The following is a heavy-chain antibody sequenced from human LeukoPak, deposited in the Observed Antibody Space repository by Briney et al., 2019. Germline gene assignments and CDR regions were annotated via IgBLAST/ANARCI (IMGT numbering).Heavy chain of an antibody. J-gene: IGHJ4*02. D-gene: IGHD4-23*01. CDR3: ARDSLGGGDY. CDR2: ISYDGSNK. Sequence: GGSLRLSCAASGFTFSSYWMSWVRQAPGKGLEWVAVISYDGSNKYYADSVKGRFTISRDNSKNTLYLQMNSLRAEDTAVYYCARDSLGGGDYWGQGTLVTVSS. V-gene: IGHV3-30*03. CDR1: GFTFSSYW.